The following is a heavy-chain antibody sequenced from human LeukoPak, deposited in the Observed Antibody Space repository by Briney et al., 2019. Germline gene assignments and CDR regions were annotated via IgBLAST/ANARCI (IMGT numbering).Heavy chain of an antibody. CDR3: ARDHGGFYPSSTWFDY. J-gene: IGHJ4*02. CDR2: ISYDGSNK. V-gene: IGHV3-30-3*01. CDR1: GFTFSSYA. Sequence: GGSLRLSCAASGFTFSSYAMHWVRQAPGKGLEWVAVISYDGSNKYYADSVKGRFTISRDNSKNTLYLQMNSLRAEDTAVYYCARDHGGFYPSSTWFDYWGQGTLVTVSS. D-gene: IGHD3-16*01.